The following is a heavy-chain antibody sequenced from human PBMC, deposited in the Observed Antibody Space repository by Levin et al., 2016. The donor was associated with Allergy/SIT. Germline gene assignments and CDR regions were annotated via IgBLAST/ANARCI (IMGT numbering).Heavy chain of an antibody. CDR3: ARQEGGHSSASDY. D-gene: IGHD6-19*01. Sequence: GESLKISCKGSGYSFSTYWITWVRQVPGEGLQWMGSIDPSDSYSHYSPSFQGHVTISIDKSIRTAYLQWSSLTASDTAMYYCARQEGGHSSASDYWGQGTLVTVSS. J-gene: IGHJ4*02. V-gene: IGHV5-10-1*01. CDR1: GYSFSTYW. CDR2: IDPSDSYS.